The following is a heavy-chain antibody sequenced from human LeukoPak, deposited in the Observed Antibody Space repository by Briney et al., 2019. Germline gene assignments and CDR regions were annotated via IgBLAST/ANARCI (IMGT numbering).Heavy chain of an antibody. V-gene: IGHV3-53*01. Sequence: GGSLRLSCAASGFTVSSNYMSWVRQAPGKGLEWVSVIYSGGSTYYADSVKGRFTISRDNSKNTLYLQMNSLRAEDTAVYYCAKNGGSYSDTQFNYWGQGTLVTVSS. CDR3: AKNGGSYSDTQFNY. CDR1: GFTVSSNY. J-gene: IGHJ4*02. CDR2: IYSGGST. D-gene: IGHD1-26*01.